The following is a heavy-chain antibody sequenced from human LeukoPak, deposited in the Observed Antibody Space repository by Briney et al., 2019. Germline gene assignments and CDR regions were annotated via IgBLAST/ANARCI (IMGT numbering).Heavy chain of an antibody. CDR1: GGSFSGYY. Sequence: SSETLSLTCAVYGGSFSGYYWSWIRQPPGKGLEWIGEINHSGSTNYNPSLKCRVTISVDTSKNQFSLKLSSVTAADTAVYYCARRRRIVGATPGAFGIWGQGTMVTVSS. D-gene: IGHD1-26*01. J-gene: IGHJ3*02. CDR2: INHSGST. CDR3: ARRRRIVGATPGAFGI. V-gene: IGHV4-34*01.